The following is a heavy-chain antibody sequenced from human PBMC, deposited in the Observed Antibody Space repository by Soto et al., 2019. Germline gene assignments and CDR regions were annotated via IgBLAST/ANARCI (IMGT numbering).Heavy chain of an antibody. J-gene: IGHJ3*01. Sequence: EVQLVESGGGLVQPGGSLRLSCAASGFTFSSYEMNWVRQAPGKGLEWVSYISSSGSTIYYADSVKGRFTISRDNAKNSLYLQMNSLRAEDTAVYYCASLVVVNAFDFWGQGTMVTVSS. CDR2: ISSSGSTI. D-gene: IGHD2-21*01. CDR3: ASLVVVNAFDF. CDR1: GFTFSSYE. V-gene: IGHV3-48*03.